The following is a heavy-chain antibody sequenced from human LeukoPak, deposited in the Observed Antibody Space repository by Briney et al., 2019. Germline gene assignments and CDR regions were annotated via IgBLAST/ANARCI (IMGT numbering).Heavy chain of an antibody. CDR2: TAGADDVI. CDR3: ARGGWFGELLFDY. D-gene: IGHD3-10*01. CDR1: GLTFSDYR. V-gene: IGHV3-23*01. Sequence: PGGSLRLSCAVSGLTFSDYRMIWVRQAPEKRLEWVAVTAGADDVIQYADSVKGRFTISTDNSKNTVYLQMNSLRAEDTALYYCARGGWFGELLFDYWGQGTLVTVSS. J-gene: IGHJ4*02.